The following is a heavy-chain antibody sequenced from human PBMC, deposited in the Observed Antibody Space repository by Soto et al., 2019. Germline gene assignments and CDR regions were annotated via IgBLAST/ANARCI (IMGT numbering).Heavy chain of an antibody. V-gene: IGHV4-59*01. J-gene: IGHJ4*02. CDR2: IYPNGRT. D-gene: IGHD3-16*02. CDR3: ARMRGLGEISPFFDH. Sequence: QPPGKGLEWIGYIYPNGRTNYNPSLRGRVAISIDKSKNQFSLRLDSVFAADAAVYFCARMRGLGEISPFFDHWGQGTLVTVSS.